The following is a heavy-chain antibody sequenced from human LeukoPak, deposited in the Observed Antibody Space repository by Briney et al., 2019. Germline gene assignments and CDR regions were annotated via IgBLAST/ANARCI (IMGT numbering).Heavy chain of an antibody. CDR3: AKDESPRIAADNY. V-gene: IGHV3-23*01. CDR1: GFPFSILD. J-gene: IGHJ4*02. D-gene: IGHD6-25*01. CDR2: ISGNGGRT. Sequence: GGSLRLSFAASGFPFSILDMSWVRPAPGKGLEWVSAISGNGGRTYYADSVKGRFTISRDNSKNTLYLQMNSLRAEDTAVYYCAKDESPRIAADNYWGQGTLVTVSS.